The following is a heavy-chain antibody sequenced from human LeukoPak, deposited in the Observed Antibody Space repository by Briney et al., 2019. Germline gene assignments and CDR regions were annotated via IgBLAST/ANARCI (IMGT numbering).Heavy chain of an antibody. Sequence: SETLSLTCAVYGGSFSGYYWSWIRQPPGKGLEWIGEINHSGSTNYNPSLKSRVTISVDTSKNQFSLKVSSVTAADTAEYYCARNLDYVLLDYWGQGTLVTVSS. CDR1: GGSFSGYY. J-gene: IGHJ4*02. V-gene: IGHV4-34*01. CDR2: INHSGST. CDR3: ARNLDYVLLDY. D-gene: IGHD3-16*01.